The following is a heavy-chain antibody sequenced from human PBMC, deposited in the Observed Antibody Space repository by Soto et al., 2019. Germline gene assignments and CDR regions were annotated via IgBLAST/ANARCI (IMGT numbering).Heavy chain of an antibody. V-gene: IGHV3-74*01. CDR2: IKTDGSSP. CDR3: ARDRIAGSGSCYN. Sequence: EVILVESGGGLVHPGGSLRLSGVASGFTFNNYWMHWVRQVPGKGLVWVSRIKTDGSSPNYADSVEGRFTISSDNAKNRLYLQMNSLRAEDTAVYYCARDRIAGSGSCYNWGQGTLVTVSS. J-gene: IGHJ4*02. CDR1: GFTFNNYW. D-gene: IGHD3-10*01.